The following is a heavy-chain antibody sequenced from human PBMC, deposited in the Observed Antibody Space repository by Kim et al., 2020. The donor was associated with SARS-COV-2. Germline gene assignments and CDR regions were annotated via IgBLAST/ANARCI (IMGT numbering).Heavy chain of an antibody. Sequence: KFQGRVTMTRDTSISTAYMELSRLRSDDTAVYYCARGLGRAREPKYGMDVWGQGTTVTVSS. V-gene: IGHV1-2*02. CDR3: ARGLGRAREPKYGMDV. D-gene: IGHD3-16*01. J-gene: IGHJ6*02.